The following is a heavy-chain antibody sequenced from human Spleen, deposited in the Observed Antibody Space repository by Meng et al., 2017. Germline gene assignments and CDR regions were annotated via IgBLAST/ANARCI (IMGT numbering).Heavy chain of an antibody. CDR1: GFTFSNAW. V-gene: IGHV3-15*01. Sequence: GESLKISCEGSGFTFSNAWMTWVRQVSGKRLEWVGRIKSKPDGETTDYAAPVKGRFTISRDDSKNTLYLQTNSLITEDTAVYFCATGAAAADHWGQGTLVTVSS. J-gene: IGHJ4*02. D-gene: IGHD6-13*01. CDR3: ATGAAAADH. CDR2: IKSKPDGETT.